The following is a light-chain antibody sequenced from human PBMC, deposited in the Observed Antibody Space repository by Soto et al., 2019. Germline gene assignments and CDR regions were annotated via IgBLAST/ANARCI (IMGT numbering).Light chain of an antibody. CDR1: QSVSSY. Sequence: EIVLTHSPATLSLSPGERATLSCRASQSVSSYLAWYQQKPGQAPRLLIYDASNRATGIPARFSGSGSGTDFTLTISRLEPEDFAVYYCQQYGSSPRKFGQGTKVDIK. V-gene: IGKV3-20*01. J-gene: IGKJ1*01. CDR2: DAS. CDR3: QQYGSSPRK.